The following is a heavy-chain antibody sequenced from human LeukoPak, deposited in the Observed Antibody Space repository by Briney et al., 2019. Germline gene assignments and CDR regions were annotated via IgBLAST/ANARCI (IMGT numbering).Heavy chain of an antibody. D-gene: IGHD2-21*01. V-gene: IGHV3-48*03. CDR3: ARETADCGGDCFDY. J-gene: IGHJ4*02. CDR2: IGVGFGNI. CDR1: GFTFSTYE. Sequence: GGSLRLSCAASGFTFSTYEFNWVRQAPGKGLEWVSYIGVGFGNIYYAESVRGRFTSSRDNAKNSVFLQLNSLSAEDTAVYYCARETADCGGDCFDYRGQGTLVTVSS.